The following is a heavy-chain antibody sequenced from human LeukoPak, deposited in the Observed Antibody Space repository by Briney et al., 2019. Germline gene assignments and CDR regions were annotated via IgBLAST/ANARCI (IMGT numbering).Heavy chain of an antibody. D-gene: IGHD2-21*02. V-gene: IGHV3-74*01. J-gene: IGHJ1*01. CDR2: INTDGSST. CDR3: ARAASCGGDCSSSYLQH. CDR1: GFTFSSHW. Sequence: GGSLRLSCAASGFTFSSHWMHWVRPALGKGLVWVSRINTDGSSTTCADSVKGRFTISRDNAKNTLYLQMNSLRAEDMAVYYCARAASCGGDCSSSYLQHWGQGTLVSVSS.